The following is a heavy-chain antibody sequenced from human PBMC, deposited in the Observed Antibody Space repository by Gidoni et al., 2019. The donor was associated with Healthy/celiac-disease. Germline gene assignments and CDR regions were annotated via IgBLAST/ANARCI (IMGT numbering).Heavy chain of an antibody. J-gene: IGHJ6*02. V-gene: IGHV3-30-3*01. CDR3: ARVKDPIVVVPAAMDYYYYGMDV. CDR1: GFTFSSYA. Sequence: QVQLVESGGGVVQPGRSLILSCAASGFTFSSYAMHWVRQAPGKGLEWVAVISYDGSNKYYADSVKGRFTISRDNSKNTLYRQMNSLRAEDTAVYYCARVKDPIVVVPAAMDYYYYGMDVWGQGTTVTVSS. D-gene: IGHD2-2*01. CDR2: ISYDGSNK.